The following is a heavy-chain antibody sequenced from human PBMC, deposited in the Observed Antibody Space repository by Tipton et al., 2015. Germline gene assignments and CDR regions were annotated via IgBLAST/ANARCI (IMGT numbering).Heavy chain of an antibody. CDR3: ARVVDTAMVMTDYYHYYGMDV. D-gene: IGHD5-18*01. CDR1: GGTFASHG. CDR2: INPNSGGT. J-gene: IGHJ6*02. Sequence: QSGPEVKRPGSSVKVSCKASGGTFASHGISWVRQAPGQGLEWMGGINPNSGGTNYAQKFQGRVTMTRDTSIRTAYMELSRLRSDDTAVYYCARVVDTAMVMTDYYHYYGMDVWGQGTTVTVSS. V-gene: IGHV1-2*02.